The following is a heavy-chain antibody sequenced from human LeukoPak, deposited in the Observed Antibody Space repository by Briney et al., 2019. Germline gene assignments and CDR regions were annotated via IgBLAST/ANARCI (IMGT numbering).Heavy chain of an antibody. CDR1: GFTVSSNY. Sequence: GGSLRLSRAASGFTVSSNYMSWVRQAPGKGLEWVSVIYSGGSTYYADSVKGRFTISRDNSKNTLYLQMNSLRAEDTAVYYCARMNYYGSGSSSNWFDPWGQGTLVTVSS. CDR2: IYSGGST. D-gene: IGHD3-10*01. CDR3: ARMNYYGSGSSSNWFDP. V-gene: IGHV3-53*01. J-gene: IGHJ5*02.